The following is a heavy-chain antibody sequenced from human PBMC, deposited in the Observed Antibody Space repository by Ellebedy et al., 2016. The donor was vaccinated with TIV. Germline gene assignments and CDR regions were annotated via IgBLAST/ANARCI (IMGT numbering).Heavy chain of an antibody. Sequence: PGGSLRLSCKGSGYSFTNYWIGWVRQMPGKGLEWMGIIYPGDSATRYSPSFQGQVTISADKSISTAYLQWSSLKASDTDMYYCARHPTYGSAWELDYWGQGTLVTVSS. CDR3: ARHPTYGSAWELDY. V-gene: IGHV5-51*01. D-gene: IGHD6-19*01. J-gene: IGHJ4*02. CDR2: IYPGDSAT. CDR1: GYSFTNYW.